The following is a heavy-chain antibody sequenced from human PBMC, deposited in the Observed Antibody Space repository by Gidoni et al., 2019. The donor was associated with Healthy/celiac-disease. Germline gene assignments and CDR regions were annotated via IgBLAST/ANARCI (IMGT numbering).Heavy chain of an antibody. CDR2: IIPIFGTA. D-gene: IGHD3-10*01. Sequence: QVQLVQSGAEVKKPGSSVKVSCKASGGTFSSYAISWVRQAPGQGREWMGGIIPIFGTANYAQKFQGRVTITADESTSTAYMELSSLRSEDTAVYYCARGQTYYYGSGSYYNEDWFDPWGQGTLVTVSS. V-gene: IGHV1-69*01. CDR3: ARGQTYYYGSGSYYNEDWFDP. CDR1: GGTFSSYA. J-gene: IGHJ5*02.